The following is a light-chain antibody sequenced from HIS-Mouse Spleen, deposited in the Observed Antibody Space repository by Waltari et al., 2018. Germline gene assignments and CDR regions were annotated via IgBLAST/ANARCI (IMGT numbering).Light chain of an antibody. CDR2: EDS. CDR1: ALPKKY. Sequence: SYELTQPPSVSVSPGQTARITCSGDALPKKYSSWYPQKSGQAPVLVLYEDSKRPSGIPERFSGSSSGTMATLTISGAQVEDEADYYCYSTDSSGNHRVFGGGTKLTVL. CDR3: YSTDSSGNHRV. V-gene: IGLV3-10*01. J-gene: IGLJ2*01.